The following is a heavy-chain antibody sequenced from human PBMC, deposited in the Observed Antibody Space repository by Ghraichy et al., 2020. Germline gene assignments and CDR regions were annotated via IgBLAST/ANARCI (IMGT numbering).Heavy chain of an antibody. J-gene: IGHJ5*01. Sequence: SLRLSCGASGFTLSGHWMSWVRQAPGRGLEWVANINQAGSQRHYVDSVKDRFTISRDDATNSWFLQMNSLRAEDTAVYYCARHRGYCSGTSCSNWFDSWGQGTLVTVSS. CDR3: ARHRGYCSGTSCSNWFDS. CDR1: GFTLSGHW. D-gene: IGHD2-2*01. CDR2: INQAGSQR. V-gene: IGHV3-7*01.